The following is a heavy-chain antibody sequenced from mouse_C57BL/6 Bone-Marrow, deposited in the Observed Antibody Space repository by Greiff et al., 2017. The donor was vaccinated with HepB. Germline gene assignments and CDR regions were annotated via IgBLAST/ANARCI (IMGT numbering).Heavy chain of an antibody. V-gene: IGHV1-50*01. J-gene: IGHJ1*03. Sequence: QVQLQQPGAELVKPGASVKLSCKASGYTFTSYWMQWVKQRPGQGLEWIGEIDPSDSYTNYNQKFKGKATLTVDKSSSTAYMQLSSLTSEDSAVYYCVLMGTTVVAHWYFDVWGTGTTVTVSS. CDR3: VLMGTTVVAHWYFDV. D-gene: IGHD1-1*01. CDR1: GYTFTSYW. CDR2: IDPSDSYT.